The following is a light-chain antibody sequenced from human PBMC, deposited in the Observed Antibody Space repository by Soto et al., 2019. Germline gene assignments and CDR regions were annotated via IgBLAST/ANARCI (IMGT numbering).Light chain of an antibody. V-gene: IGKV3-20*01. CDR2: GAS. CDR1: QSLSSSY. CDR3: QHYGNTPPSVT. Sequence: EIVLTQSPGTLSLSPGERATLSCRASQSLSSSYLVWYQQKPGQAPRLLIYGASSRATGIPDRFSGSGSGTDFTLTIRRLEPEDFAVYYCQHYGNTPPSVTFGPGTKVDIK. J-gene: IGKJ3*01.